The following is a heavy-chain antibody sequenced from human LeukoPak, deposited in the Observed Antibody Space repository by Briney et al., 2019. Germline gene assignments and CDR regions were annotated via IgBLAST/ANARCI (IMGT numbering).Heavy chain of an antibody. CDR2: ISAGGGST. V-gene: IGHV3-23*01. D-gene: IGHD4-17*01. CDR1: GFTFSSYA. CDR3: AREDYGETFDC. J-gene: IGHJ4*02. Sequence: GGSLRLSCAASGFTFSSYAMSWVRQAPGKGLEWVSGISAGGGSTYYADSVKGRFTISRDNSKNTLYLQMSSLRAEDTAVYYCAREDYGETFDCWGQGTLVTVSS.